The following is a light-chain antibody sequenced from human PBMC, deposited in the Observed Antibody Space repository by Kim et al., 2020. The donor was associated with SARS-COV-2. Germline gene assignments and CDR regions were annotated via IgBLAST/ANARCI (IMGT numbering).Light chain of an antibody. Sequence: PGGTATPPCGSTTGGVTSGHYARWFQQRPGQAPRTLIYDTNKRQSWTPARFSGTPLGGKAALTLSGAHPEDEGDYYCLLSYSGARVFGGGTQLTVL. CDR1: TGGVTSGHY. V-gene: IGLV7-46*01. J-gene: IGLJ2*01. CDR3: LLSYSGARV. CDR2: DTN.